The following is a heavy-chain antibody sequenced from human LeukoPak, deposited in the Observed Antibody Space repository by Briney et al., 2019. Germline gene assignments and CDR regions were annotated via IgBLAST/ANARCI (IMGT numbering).Heavy chain of an antibody. V-gene: IGHV3-23*01. D-gene: IGHD7-27*01. Sequence: GGPLRLSCAASGFTFSSYAMNWVRQAPGKGLEWVSSIGPGVGSTYYADFVKGRFTISRDNSKNTVFLQMNSLRAEDTALYYCAKSVQLGWGSMRNYRGQGILVTVSS. CDR2: IGPGVGST. CDR1: GFTFSSYA. CDR3: AKSVQLGWGSMRNY. J-gene: IGHJ4*02.